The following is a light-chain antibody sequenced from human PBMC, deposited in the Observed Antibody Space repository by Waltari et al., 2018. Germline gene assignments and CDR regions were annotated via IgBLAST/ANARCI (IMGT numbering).Light chain of an antibody. CDR1: SSAVGGYNY. V-gene: IGLV2-14*01. Sequence: QSALTQPASVSGSPGQSITISCPGTSSAVGGYNYVSWYQQHPGKAPKLMIYDVSKRPSGVSNRFSGSKSGNTASLTISGLQAEDEADYYCSSYTSSSLVFGGGTKLTVL. CDR3: SSYTSSSLV. J-gene: IGLJ2*01. CDR2: DVS.